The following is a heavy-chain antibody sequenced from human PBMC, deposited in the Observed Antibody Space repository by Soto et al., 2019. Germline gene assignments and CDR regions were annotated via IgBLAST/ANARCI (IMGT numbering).Heavy chain of an antibody. CDR3: ARDQEGLGKGYYYYGMDV. V-gene: IGHV4-30-4*01. D-gene: IGHD7-27*01. CDR2: IYYSGST. Sequence: SETLSLTCTVSGGSISSGDYYWSWIRQPPGKGLEWIGYIYYSGSTYYNPSLKSRVTISVDTSKNQFSLKLSSVTAADTGVYYCARDQEGLGKGYYYYGMDVWGQGTTVTVSS. CDR1: GGSISSGDYY. J-gene: IGHJ6*02.